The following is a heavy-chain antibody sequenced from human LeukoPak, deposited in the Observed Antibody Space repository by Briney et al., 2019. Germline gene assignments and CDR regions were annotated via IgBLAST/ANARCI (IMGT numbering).Heavy chain of an antibody. J-gene: IGHJ5*02. D-gene: IGHD6-19*01. CDR1: NGSISTTY. CDR2: IHYSGNT. CDR3: ARGGWFHDR. V-gene: IGHV4-59*01. Sequence: SETLSLTCSVSNGSISTTYWSWIRQPPGKGLEWIGNIHYSGNTNYNSSLKSRVTISVDTSKNQFSLKMISVTTADTAVYFCARGGWFHDRWGQGTLVTVSS.